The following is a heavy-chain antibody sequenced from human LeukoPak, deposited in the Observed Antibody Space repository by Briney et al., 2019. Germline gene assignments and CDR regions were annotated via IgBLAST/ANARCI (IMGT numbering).Heavy chain of an antibody. CDR3: ARRTTIFGVVTSWFDP. J-gene: IGHJ5*02. Sequence: SETLSLTCTVSGGSISSSSYYWGWICQPPGKGLEWIGSIYYSGSTYYNPSLKSRVTISVDTSKNQFSLKLSSVTAADTAVYYCARRTTIFGVVTSWFDPWGQGTLVTVSS. V-gene: IGHV4-39*01. CDR1: GGSISSSSYY. D-gene: IGHD3-3*01. CDR2: IYYSGST.